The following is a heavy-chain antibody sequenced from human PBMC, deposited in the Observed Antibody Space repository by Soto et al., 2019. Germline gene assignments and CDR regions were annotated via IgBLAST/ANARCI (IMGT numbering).Heavy chain of an antibody. D-gene: IGHD4-17*01. Sequence: PSETLSLTCIVSGGSISSYYWSWIRQHPGKGLEWIGYIYYSGSTYYNPSLKSRFTISADTSKNQFSLKLSYVTAADTAVYYCAREIALTTVTTPSAAPGYYYYYMDVWGKGTTVTVSS. J-gene: IGHJ6*03. V-gene: IGHV4-59*06. CDR3: AREIALTTVTTPSAAPGYYYYYMDV. CDR2: IYYSGST. CDR1: GGSISSYY.